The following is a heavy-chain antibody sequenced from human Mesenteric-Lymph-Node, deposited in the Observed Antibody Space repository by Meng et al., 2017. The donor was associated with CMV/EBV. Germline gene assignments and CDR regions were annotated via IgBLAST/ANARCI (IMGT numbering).Heavy chain of an antibody. D-gene: IGHD5-24*01. V-gene: IGHV5-51*01. CDR2: TYPGDSET. Sequence: GESLKISCETSGYHFTTSWIGWVRQLPGKGLEWIGFTYPGDSETKYSPSFEGQVTISADRSVSTAYLQWNSLKASDTAMYYCARSSSNNNWYAGDWGQGTLVTVSS. CDR3: ARSSSNNNWYAGD. CDR1: GYHFTTSW. J-gene: IGHJ4*02.